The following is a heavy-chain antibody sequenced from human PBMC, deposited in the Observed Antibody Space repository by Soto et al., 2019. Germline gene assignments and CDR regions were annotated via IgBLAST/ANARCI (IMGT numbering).Heavy chain of an antibody. CDR3: AKGGSPYFNDDPFDI. CDR2: ISDTGSHI. J-gene: IGHJ3*02. D-gene: IGHD2-15*01. V-gene: IGHV3-23*01. CDR1: GFSFRNFA. Sequence: EVRLLESGGGLVQPGGSLRLSCVAPGFSFRNFAMSWIRQAPGKGLEWISGISDTGSHIYYADSVRGRFSISRDNPKITLYLQMNSLRVNDTAVYYCAKGGSPYFNDDPFDIWGQGTMVTVSS.